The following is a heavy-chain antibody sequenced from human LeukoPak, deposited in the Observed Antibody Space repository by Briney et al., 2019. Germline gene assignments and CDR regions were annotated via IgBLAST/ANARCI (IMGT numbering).Heavy chain of an antibody. V-gene: IGHV3-66*01. CDR2: IYSGGST. Sequence: PGGSLRLSCAASGFTVSSNYMSWVRQAPGKGLEWVSVIYSGGSTYYADSVKGRFTISRDNSKNTLYLQMNSLRAEDTAVYYCAKLRGFRYGYQFDHWGQGTLGTVLS. CDR1: GFTVSSNY. CDR3: AKLRGFRYGYQFDH. J-gene: IGHJ4*02. D-gene: IGHD5-18*01.